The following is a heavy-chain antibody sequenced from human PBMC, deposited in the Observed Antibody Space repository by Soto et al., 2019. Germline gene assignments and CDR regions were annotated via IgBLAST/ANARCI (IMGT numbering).Heavy chain of an antibody. V-gene: IGHV4-4*02. CDR3: AREVRGGSDNCFDP. Sequence: QVQLQESGPGLVKPSGTLSLTCAVSGGSISSSNWWSWVRQPPGKGLEWIGEIYHSGSTNDNPSLQSRVAISVDKSKNQFSLELSSLTAADTAVYYCAREVRGGSDNCFDPWGQGTLVTVSS. J-gene: IGHJ5*02. D-gene: IGHD3-10*01. CDR2: IYHSGST. CDR1: GGSISSSNW.